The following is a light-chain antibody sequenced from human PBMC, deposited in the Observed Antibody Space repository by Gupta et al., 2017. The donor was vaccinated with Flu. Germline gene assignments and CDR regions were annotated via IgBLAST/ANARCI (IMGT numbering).Light chain of an antibody. J-gene: IGLJ1*01. Sequence: SVLSQPPSASGTPGQTVTISCSGSSSNIGNDVVFWFQQLPGRAPKLLIDKDYQRPSGVPDRFSGSKSGTSASLAISGHRSEEEADYYCVGWDGSLSGYVFGTGTKVTVL. V-gene: IGLV1-47*01. CDR3: VGWDGSLSGYV. CDR1: SSNIGNDV. CDR2: KDY.